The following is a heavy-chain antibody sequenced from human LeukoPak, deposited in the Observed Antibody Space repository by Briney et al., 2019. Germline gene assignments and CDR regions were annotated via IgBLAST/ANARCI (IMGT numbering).Heavy chain of an antibody. CDR3: ARGRAVAGYDY. V-gene: IGHV4-34*01. D-gene: IGHD6-19*01. CDR1: GGSFSGYY. J-gene: IGHJ4*02. Sequence: SETLSLTCAVYGGSFSGYYWSWIRQPPGKGLEWIGEINHSGSTNYNPSLKSRVTISVDTSKNQFSLKLSSVTAADTAVYYCARGRAVAGYDYWGQGTLVTVSS. CDR2: INHSGST.